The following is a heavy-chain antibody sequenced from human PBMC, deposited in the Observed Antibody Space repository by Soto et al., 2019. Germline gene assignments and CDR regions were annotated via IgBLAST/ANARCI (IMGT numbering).Heavy chain of an antibody. Sequence: PSETLSLTCTVSGGSINSGGYYWSWIRQHPGKGLGWIGYIYYSGSAYYNPSLKSRVTISVDTSKNQFSLKLSSVTAADTAVYYCAREATGIDAFDIWGQGTMVTVSS. J-gene: IGHJ3*02. D-gene: IGHD5-12*01. CDR1: GGSINSGGYY. CDR3: AREATGIDAFDI. V-gene: IGHV4-31*03. CDR2: IYYSGSA.